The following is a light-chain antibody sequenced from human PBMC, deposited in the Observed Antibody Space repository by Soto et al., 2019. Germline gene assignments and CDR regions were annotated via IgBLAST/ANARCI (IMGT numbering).Light chain of an antibody. V-gene: IGKV1-5*01. J-gene: IGKJ1*01. CDR1: QSIDNW. CDR3: RQYNSYYPT. CDR2: DAS. Sequence: DIQMTQSPSTLSVSVGDRVTITCLASQSIDNWLSWYQQKPGKAPKLLIYDASYLESGVPLRFSGSGSGTELTLSISSLQPDDFATYYCRQYNSYYPTFGQGTKWIS.